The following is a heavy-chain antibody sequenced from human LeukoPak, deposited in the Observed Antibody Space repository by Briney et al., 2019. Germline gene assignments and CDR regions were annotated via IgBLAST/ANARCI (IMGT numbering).Heavy chain of an antibody. CDR3: ARGGAVVVTYSFDY. V-gene: IGHV4-34*01. Sequence: SGTLSLTCAVYGGSFSGYYWSWIRQPPGKGLEWIGEINHSGSTNYNPSLKSRVTISVDTPKNQFSLKLSSVTAADTAVYYCARGGAVVVTYSFDYWGQGTLVTVSS. CDR2: INHSGST. D-gene: IGHD3-22*01. J-gene: IGHJ4*02. CDR1: GGSFSGYY.